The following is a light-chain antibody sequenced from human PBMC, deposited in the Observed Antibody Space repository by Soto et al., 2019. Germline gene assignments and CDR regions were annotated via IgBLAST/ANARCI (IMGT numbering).Light chain of an antibody. J-gene: IGKJ1*01. CDR1: QGISSY. CDR3: QQCGSSPWT. Sequence: AIRMTQSPSSFSASTGDRVTITCRASQGISSYLAWYQQKPGKAPKLLIYAASTLQSGVPSRFSGSGSGTDFTLTISCLQSEDFATYYCQQCGSSPWTFGQGTTVEIK. CDR2: AAS. V-gene: IGKV1-8*01.